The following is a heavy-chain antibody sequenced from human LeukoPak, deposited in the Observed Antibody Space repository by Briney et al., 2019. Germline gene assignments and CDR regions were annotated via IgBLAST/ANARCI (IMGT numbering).Heavy chain of an antibody. V-gene: IGHV4-59*01. CDR2: TYYSGST. D-gene: IGHD1-14*01. Sequence: NPSETLSLTCSVSGASISNYYWSWIRHPPGKGLEWIGYTYYSGSTNYNPSLESRVTISVDTSKNQFSLNLRCVTAADTAVYYCARGGTTWFDPWGQGTLVTVSS. CDR1: GASISNYY. CDR3: ARGGTTWFDP. J-gene: IGHJ5*02.